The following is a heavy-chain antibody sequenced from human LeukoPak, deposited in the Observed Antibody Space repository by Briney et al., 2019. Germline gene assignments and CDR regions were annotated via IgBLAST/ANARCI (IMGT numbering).Heavy chain of an antibody. CDR1: GGSISSSSYY. CDR2: IYHSGST. Sequence: SETLSLTCTVSGGSISSSSYYWGWIRQPPGKGLEWIGSIYHSGSTSYNPSLKSRVTISEDTSKNQFSLNLSSVTAADTAVYYCARLVCQLWSQGWFDPWGQGTLVTVSS. CDR3: ARLVCQLWSQGWFDP. J-gene: IGHJ5*02. V-gene: IGHV4-39*01. D-gene: IGHD5-18*01.